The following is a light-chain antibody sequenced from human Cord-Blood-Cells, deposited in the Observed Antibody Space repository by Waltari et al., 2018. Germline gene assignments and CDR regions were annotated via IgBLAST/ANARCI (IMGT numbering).Light chain of an antibody. CDR3: QQSYSTPRT. Sequence: DIQMTQSPSSLSASVGDRVTSTCRASQSISSYLNWYQQKPGKAPKLLIYAASSLQSGVPSRFSGSGSETAFTLTISSLHPEDFATYYCQQSYSTPRTFGQGTKVEIK. CDR1: QSISSY. CDR2: AAS. V-gene: IGKV1-39*01. J-gene: IGKJ1*01.